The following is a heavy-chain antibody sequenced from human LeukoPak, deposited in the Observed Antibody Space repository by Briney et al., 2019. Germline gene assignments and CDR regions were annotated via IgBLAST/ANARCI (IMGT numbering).Heavy chain of an antibody. CDR2: TRQDGSET. J-gene: IGHJ4*02. CDR1: GFTFTNYW. CDR3: ASRAGKPGNTPWCFDY. V-gene: IGHV3-7*01. Sequence: PGGSLRLSCAASGFTFTNYWMTWVRQAPGKGPEWVANTRQDGSETNYVDSVRGRFTIARDNTKNSLYLQMTSLRGEDTAVYYCASRAGKPGNTPWCFDYWGQGALVTVSS. D-gene: IGHD1-7*01.